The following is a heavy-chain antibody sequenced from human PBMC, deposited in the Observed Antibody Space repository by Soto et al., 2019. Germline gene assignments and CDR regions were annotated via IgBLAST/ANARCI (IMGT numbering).Heavy chain of an antibody. CDR2: ISVSGDNT. CDR3: ADGGEWSFNFVY. D-gene: IGHD3-3*01. CDR1: GFTFSTSA. J-gene: IGHJ4*02. V-gene: IGHV3-23*01. Sequence: PGGSLRLSXAASGFTFSTSAMSWARQAPGKGLEWVSGISVSGDNTYYADSVKGRFTISRDNSKNTLYLQMNNLRAEDTAVYYCADGGEWSFNFVYWGQGTQVTVSS.